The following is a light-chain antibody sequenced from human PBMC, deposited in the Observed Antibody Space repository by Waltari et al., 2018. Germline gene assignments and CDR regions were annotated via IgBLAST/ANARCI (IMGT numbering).Light chain of an antibody. CDR2: GAS. J-gene: IGKJ2*01. CDR3: QQYNNWRT. V-gene: IGKV3-15*01. CDR1: QRISRN. Sequence: ERLMWQSPATLSVCRGERATLSCRASQRISRNLAWYQQKPGQAPRLLIKGASNRATGIPDRFSGSGSGTEFTLTISSLQSEDFAVYYCQQYNNWRTFGQGTKLEIK.